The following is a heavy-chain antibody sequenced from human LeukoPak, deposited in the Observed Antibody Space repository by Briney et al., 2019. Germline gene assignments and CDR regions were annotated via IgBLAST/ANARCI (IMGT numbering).Heavy chain of an antibody. CDR2: INHSGST. V-gene: IGHV4-34*01. D-gene: IGHD3-22*01. J-gene: IGHJ4*02. Sequence: SETLSLTCAVYGGSFSGYYWSWIRQPPGKGLEWIGEINHSGSTNYNPSLKSRVTISVDTSKNQFSLKLSPVTAADTAVYYCARGRGYYDSSGYKGHYFDYWGQGTLVTVSS. CDR3: ARGRGYYDSSGYKGHYFDY. CDR1: GGSFSGYY.